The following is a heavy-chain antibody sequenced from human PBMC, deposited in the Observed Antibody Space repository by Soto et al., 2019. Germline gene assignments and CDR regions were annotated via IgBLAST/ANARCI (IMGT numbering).Heavy chain of an antibody. J-gene: IGHJ6*02. Sequence: ASVKVSCKSSGYTFTSYCISWVRQAPGQGLECMGWISAYNGNTNYAQKLQGRVTMTTDTSTSTAYMELRSLRSDDTAVYYCARDRRARGSYSLYYYYGMDVWGQGTTVTVSS. CDR1: GYTFTSYC. CDR3: ARDRRARGSYSLYYYYGMDV. D-gene: IGHD1-26*01. CDR2: ISAYNGNT. V-gene: IGHV1-18*01.